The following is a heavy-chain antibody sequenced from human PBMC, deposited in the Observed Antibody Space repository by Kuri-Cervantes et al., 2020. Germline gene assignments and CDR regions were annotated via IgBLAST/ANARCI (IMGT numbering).Heavy chain of an antibody. CDR3: ARRNFRPNGPFDY. V-gene: IGHV4-39*01. J-gene: IGHJ4*02. CDR1: GGSISSSSYY. D-gene: IGHD2-8*01. CDR2: IYYSGST. Sequence: ESLKISCTVSGGSISSSSYYWGWIRQPPGKGLEWIGSIYYSGSTYYNPSLKSRVTISVDTSKNQFSLKLSSVTAADTAVYYCARRNFRPNGPFDYWGQGTLVTVSS.